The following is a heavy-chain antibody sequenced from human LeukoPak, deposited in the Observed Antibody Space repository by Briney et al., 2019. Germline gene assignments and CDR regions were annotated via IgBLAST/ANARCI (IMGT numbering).Heavy chain of an antibody. CDR1: GGSISSYY. CDR2: ISGSGGST. CDR3: AKGFEQWLVRSGYFDY. Sequence: ETLSLTCTVSGGSISSYYWNWIRQPPGKGLEWVSAISGSGGSTYYADSVKGRFTISRDNSKNTLYLQMNSLRAEDTAVYYCAKGFEQWLVRSGYFDYWGQGTLVTVSS. D-gene: IGHD6-19*01. J-gene: IGHJ4*02. V-gene: IGHV3-23*01.